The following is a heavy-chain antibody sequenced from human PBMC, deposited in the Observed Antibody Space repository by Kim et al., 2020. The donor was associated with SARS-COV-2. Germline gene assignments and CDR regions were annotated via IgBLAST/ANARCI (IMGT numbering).Heavy chain of an antibody. V-gene: IGHV3-21*01. D-gene: IGHD3-16*01. CDR3: ARGQRGGADY. CDR2: YI. J-gene: IGHJ4*02. Sequence: YITNAGSVKGRLTISRDNAKNSLYLQMNSRRAEDTAVYHCARGQRGGADYWGQGTLVTVSS.